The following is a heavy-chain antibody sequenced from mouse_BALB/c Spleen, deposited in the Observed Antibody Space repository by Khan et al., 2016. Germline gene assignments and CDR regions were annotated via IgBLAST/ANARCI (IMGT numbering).Heavy chain of an antibody. CDR2: IYPGSGNT. Sequence: VQLQESGPELVKPGASVKISCKTSGYTFTDYYINWVKQKPGQGLEWIGWIYPGSGNTKYNEKFKGKATLTVDTSSSTAYMQLSSLTSEDTAVXFCSRGGYDSWFAYWGQGTLVTVSA. V-gene: IGHV1-84*02. CDR3: SRGGYDSWFAY. D-gene: IGHD2-2*01. J-gene: IGHJ3*01. CDR1: GYTFTDYY.